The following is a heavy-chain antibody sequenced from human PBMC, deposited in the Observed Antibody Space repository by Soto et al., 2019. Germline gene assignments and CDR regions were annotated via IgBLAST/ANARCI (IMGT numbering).Heavy chain of an antibody. CDR2: AYYRSKWYI. CDR3: VRSRVFIAVTSVTNYYYYYGMDV. V-gene: IGHV6-1*01. CDR1: GDSVSSDSAA. D-gene: IGHD6-19*01. Sequence: TLSLTCAISGDSVSSDSAAWNWIRQSPSRGLEWLGRAYYRSKWYIEYAPSVNSRITINPDTSKHQISLQLISVNPEDTAVYYCVRSRVFIAVTSVTNYYYYYGMDVWGQGTTVTVSS. J-gene: IGHJ6*02.